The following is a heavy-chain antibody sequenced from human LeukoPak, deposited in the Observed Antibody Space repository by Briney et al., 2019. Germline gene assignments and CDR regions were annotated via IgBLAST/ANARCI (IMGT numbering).Heavy chain of an antibody. V-gene: IGHV1-46*01. CDR3: ARGQTGTYSSGPWYFDY. D-gene: IGHD6-19*01. CDR2: INPSGGST. J-gene: IGHJ4*02. Sequence: ASVKVSCKASGYTFSTYYMHWVRQAPGQGLEWMGIINPSGGSTNYAQKFQGRVTMTRDTSTSTVYMELSSLISEDTAVYHCARGQTGTYSSGPWYFDYWGQGTLVTVSS. CDR1: GYTFSTYY.